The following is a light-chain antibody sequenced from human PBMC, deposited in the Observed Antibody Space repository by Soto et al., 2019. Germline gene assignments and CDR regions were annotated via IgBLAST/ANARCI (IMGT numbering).Light chain of an antibody. CDR2: RNN. CDR1: SSNIGSNT. Sequence: QSVLTQPPSASGTPGQRVTISCSGSSSNIGSNTVNWYQQLPATAPKLLIYRNNQRPSGVPDRFSGSKSGTSASLAISGLQSEDEADYYCAAWDDSLNGYVFGTGTKLTVL. J-gene: IGLJ1*01. CDR3: AAWDDSLNGYV. V-gene: IGLV1-44*01.